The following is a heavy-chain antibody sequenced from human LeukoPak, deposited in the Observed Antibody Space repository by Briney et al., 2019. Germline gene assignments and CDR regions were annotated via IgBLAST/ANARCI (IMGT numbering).Heavy chain of an antibody. Sequence: GGSLRLSCAASGFTFSSYSMNWVRQAPGKGLEWVSSISSSSSYIYYADSVRGQFTISRDNAKDSLYLQMNSLRAEDTAVYYCARAVRGVITSYDYYYYMDVWGKGTTVTVSS. D-gene: IGHD3-10*01. CDR1: GFTFSSYS. CDR3: ARAVRGVITSYDYYYYMDV. CDR2: ISSSSSYI. J-gene: IGHJ6*03. V-gene: IGHV3-21*01.